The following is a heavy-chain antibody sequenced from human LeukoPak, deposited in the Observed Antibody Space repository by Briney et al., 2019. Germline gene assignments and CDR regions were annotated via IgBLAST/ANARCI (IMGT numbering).Heavy chain of an antibody. CDR2: INPNSGGT. CDR3: ARDSRRITMIVVVPPDY. D-gene: IGHD3-22*01. Sequence: GASVKVSCKASGYTFTGYYMQWLRQAPGQGLEWMGRINPNSGGTNYAQKFQGRVTMTRDTSISTAYMELCRLRSDDTAVYYCARDSRRITMIVVVPPDYWGQGTLVTVSS. CDR1: GYTFTGYY. V-gene: IGHV1-2*06. J-gene: IGHJ4*02.